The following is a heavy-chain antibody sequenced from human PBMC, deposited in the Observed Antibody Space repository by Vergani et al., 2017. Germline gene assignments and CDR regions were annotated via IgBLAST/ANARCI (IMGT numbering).Heavy chain of an antibody. Sequence: QVQLQESGPGLVKPSETLSLTCTVSGGSISSYYWSWIRQPPGKGLEWIGYIYYSGSTNYNPSLKSRVTISVDTSKHQFSLKLSSVTAADTAVYYCARRHDYSNWWSLGSYYGMDVWGQGTTVTVSS. CDR1: GGSISSYY. CDR2: IYYSGST. V-gene: IGHV4-59*01. J-gene: IGHJ6*02. CDR3: ARRHDYSNWWSLGSYYGMDV. D-gene: IGHD4-11*01.